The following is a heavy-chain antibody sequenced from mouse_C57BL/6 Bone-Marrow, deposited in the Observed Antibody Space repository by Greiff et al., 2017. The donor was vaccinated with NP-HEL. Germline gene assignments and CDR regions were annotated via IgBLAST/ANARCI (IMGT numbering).Heavy chain of an antibody. V-gene: IGHV5-4*01. CDR1: GFTFSSYA. CDR3: AREEGADYAWFAY. D-gene: IGHD2-4*01. Sequence: EVMLVESGGGLVKPGGSLKLSCAASGFTFSSYAMSWVRQTPEKRLEWVATISAGGSYTYSPDNVKGRFTSSRDNAKNHLYLQMSHLKSEDTAMYYCAREEGADYAWFAYWGQGTLVTVSA. CDR2: ISAGGSYT. J-gene: IGHJ3*01.